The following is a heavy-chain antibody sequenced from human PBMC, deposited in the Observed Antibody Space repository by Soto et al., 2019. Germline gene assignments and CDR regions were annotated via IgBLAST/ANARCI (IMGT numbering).Heavy chain of an antibody. CDR2: IKSKTDGGTT. D-gene: IGHD6-6*01. CDR1: GFTFSNAW. V-gene: IGHV3-15*01. CDR3: TTDRGYSSSSLLDY. J-gene: IGHJ4*02. Sequence: EVQLVESGVGLVKPGGSLRLSCAASGFTFSNAWMSWVRQAPGKGLEWVGRIKSKTDGGTTDYAAPVKGRFTISRDDSKNTLYLQMNSLKTEDTAVYYCTTDRGYSSSSLLDYWGQGTLVTVSS.